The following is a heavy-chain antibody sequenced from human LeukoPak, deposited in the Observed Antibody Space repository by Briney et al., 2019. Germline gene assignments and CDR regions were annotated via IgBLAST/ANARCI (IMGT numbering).Heavy chain of an antibody. CDR3: ARIDSSGYKELDP. CDR2: INPSGGST. V-gene: IGHV1-46*01. D-gene: IGHD3-22*01. J-gene: IGHJ5*02. Sequence: ASVKVSCKASGYTFTSYYMHWVRQAPGQGLEWMGIINPSGGSTSYAQKFQGRVTMTRDTSTSTIYMELSSLRSEDTAVYYCARIDSSGYKELDPWGQGTLVTVSS. CDR1: GYTFTSYY.